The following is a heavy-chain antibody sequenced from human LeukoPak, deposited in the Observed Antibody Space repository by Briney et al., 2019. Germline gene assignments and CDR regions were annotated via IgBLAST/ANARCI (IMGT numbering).Heavy chain of an antibody. CDR1: GFTLNNYW. J-gene: IGHJ4*02. D-gene: IGHD3-10*01. CDR3: ARGKFGELSHFDY. CDR2: INSGGSSI. V-gene: IGHV3-74*01. Sequence: HPGGSLRLSCAASGFTLNNYWMHWVRRAPGKGLEWVSRINSGGSSISYAASVKGRFTISRDNAKNTLFLQMDSLRAEDTAVYYCARGKFGELSHFDYWGQGTLVTVSS.